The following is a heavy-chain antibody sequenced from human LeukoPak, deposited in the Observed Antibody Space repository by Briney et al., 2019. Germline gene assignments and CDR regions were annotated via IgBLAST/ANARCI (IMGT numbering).Heavy chain of an antibody. CDR3: ARVGTRSTVTTRRGYYFDY. CDR1: GFTFSSYW. D-gene: IGHD4-17*01. Sequence: GGSLRLSCAASGFTFSSYWMSWVRQAPGKGLEWVANIKQDGSEKYYVDSVKGRFTISRDNAKNSLYLQMNSLRAEDTAVYYRARVGTRSTVTTRRGYYFDYWGQGTLVTVSS. V-gene: IGHV3-7*01. J-gene: IGHJ4*02. CDR2: IKQDGSEK.